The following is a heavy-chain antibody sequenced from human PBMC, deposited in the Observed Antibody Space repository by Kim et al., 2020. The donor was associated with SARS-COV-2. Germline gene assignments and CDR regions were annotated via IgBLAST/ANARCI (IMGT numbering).Heavy chain of an antibody. D-gene: IGHD3-22*01. Sequence: SETLSLTCAVYGGSFSGYYWSWIRQPPGKGLEWIGEINHSGSTNYNPSLKSRVTISVDTSKNQFSLKLSSVTAADTAVYYCARGDYYDSSGYLYLFWGQGTLVTVSS. V-gene: IGHV4-34*01. CDR3: ARGDYYDSSGYLYLF. CDR1: GGSFSGYY. J-gene: IGHJ4*02. CDR2: INHSGST.